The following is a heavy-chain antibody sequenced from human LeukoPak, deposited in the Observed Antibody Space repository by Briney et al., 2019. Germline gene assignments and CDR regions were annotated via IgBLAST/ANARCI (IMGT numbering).Heavy chain of an antibody. J-gene: IGHJ4*02. Sequence: GGSLRLSCVASGFTFSKYDMSWVRQAPGKGLEWVSGISDSGDQTYYADSVRARFTISRDNSKNTLYLQVNSLRAGDTALYYCAKEITLTTAYFDYWGQGTLVTVSS. CDR3: AKEITLTTAYFDY. V-gene: IGHV3-23*01. CDR2: ISDSGDQT. CDR1: GFTFSKYD. D-gene: IGHD4-17*01.